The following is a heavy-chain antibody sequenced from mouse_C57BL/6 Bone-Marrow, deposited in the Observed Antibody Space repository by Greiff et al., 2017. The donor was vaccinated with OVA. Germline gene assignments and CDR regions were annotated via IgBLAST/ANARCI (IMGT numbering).Heavy chain of an antibody. V-gene: IGHV1-82*01. CDR1: GYAFSSSW. CDR3: ARYLITTVVPFDY. Sequence: VQLQQSGPELVKPGASVKISCKASGYAFSSSWMNWVKQRPGKGLEWIGRIYPGDGDTNYNGKFKGKATLTADKSSSTAYMQLSSLTSEASAVYFCARYLITTVVPFDYWGQGTTLTVSS. D-gene: IGHD1-1*01. J-gene: IGHJ2*01. CDR2: IYPGDGDT.